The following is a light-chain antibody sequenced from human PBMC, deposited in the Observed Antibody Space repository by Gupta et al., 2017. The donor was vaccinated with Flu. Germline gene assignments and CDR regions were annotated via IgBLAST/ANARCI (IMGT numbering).Light chain of an antibody. CDR2: EAR. CDR1: SSDVGRFNV. V-gene: IGLV2-23*01. J-gene: IGLJ1*01. Sequence: QSALTQPASVSGSPGQSIPISCTGTSSDVGRFNVVSWYQQHPGKAPKLIIYEARKRPSGVSNRFSGAKSGNTASLTISGLQAEDEADYFCCSYAGSDLYVFGTGTAVTIL. CDR3: CSYAGSDLYV.